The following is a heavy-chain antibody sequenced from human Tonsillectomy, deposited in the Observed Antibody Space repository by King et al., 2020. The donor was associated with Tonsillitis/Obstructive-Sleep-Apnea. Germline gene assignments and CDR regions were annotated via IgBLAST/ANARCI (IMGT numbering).Heavy chain of an antibody. CDR2: IYWDDDK. D-gene: IGHD5/OR15-5a*01. V-gene: IGHV2-5*02. J-gene: IGHJ6*03. CDR3: ANSDLSWAPVDIVSTTNKKDYYNYNMDV. Sequence: TLKESGPTLVKPTQTLTLTCTFSGFSLSKSGVGVGWIRQPPGKALEWLALIYWDDDKRYSPSLKSRLTITKDTSKNQVVLTMTKMDPVDTATYYCANSDLSWAPVDIVSTTNKKDYYNYNMDVWGKGTTVTVSS. CDR1: GFSLSKSGVG.